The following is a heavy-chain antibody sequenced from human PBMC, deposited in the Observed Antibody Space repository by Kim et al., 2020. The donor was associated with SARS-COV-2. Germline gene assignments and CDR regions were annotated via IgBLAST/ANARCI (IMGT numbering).Heavy chain of an antibody. J-gene: IGHJ4*02. Sequence: YAQEHQGRVTMTTDTSTSTAYMELRSLRSDDTAVYYCARLVKGGSYSDDYWGQGTLVTVSS. V-gene: IGHV1-18*01. CDR3: ARLVKGGSYSDDY. D-gene: IGHD1-26*01.